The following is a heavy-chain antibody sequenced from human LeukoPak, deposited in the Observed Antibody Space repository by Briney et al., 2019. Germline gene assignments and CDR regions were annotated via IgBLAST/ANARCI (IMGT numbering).Heavy chain of an antibody. CDR3: ARAVLGTVTTSYYYYMDF. D-gene: IGHD4-11*01. CDR2: INHSGST. Sequence: SETLSLTCAVYGGSFSGYYWSWIRQPPGKGLEWIGEINHSGSTNYNPSLKSRVTTSVDTSNNHFSLKQSSVPAADTAVYYCARAVLGTVTTSYYYYMDFWGKGTTVTVSS. CDR1: GGSFSGYY. V-gene: IGHV4-34*01. J-gene: IGHJ6*03.